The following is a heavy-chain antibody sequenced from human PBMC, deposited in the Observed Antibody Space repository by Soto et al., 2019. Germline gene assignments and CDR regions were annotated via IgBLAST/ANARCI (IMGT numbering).Heavy chain of an antibody. V-gene: IGHV4-39*01. CDR3: ARLCMMVVPAAIGGEDAFDI. CDR2: IYYSGST. CDR1: GGSISSSSYY. D-gene: IGHD2-2*01. J-gene: IGHJ3*02. Sequence: SETLSLTCTVSGGSISSSSYYWGWIRQPPGKGLEWIGSIYYSGSTYYNPSLKSRVTISVDTSKNQFSLKLSSVTAADTAVYYCARLCMMVVPAAIGGEDAFDIWGQGTMVTVSS.